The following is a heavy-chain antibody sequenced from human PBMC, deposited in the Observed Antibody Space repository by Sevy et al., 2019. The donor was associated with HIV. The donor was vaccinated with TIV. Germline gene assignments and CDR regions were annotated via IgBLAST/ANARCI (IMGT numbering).Heavy chain of an antibody. J-gene: IGHJ6*02. Sequence: GGSLRLSCVASGFMFSNYWMSWVRQAPGKGLEWVANIKRDGSAKYYEASVNGRFTISRDNAKNSLYLQMNSLRVEDTAVYYCARDCSSTSCLWGMDVWGPGTTVTVSS. CDR2: IKRDGSAK. CDR1: GFMFSNYW. CDR3: ARDCSSTSCLWGMDV. D-gene: IGHD2-2*01. V-gene: IGHV3-7*03.